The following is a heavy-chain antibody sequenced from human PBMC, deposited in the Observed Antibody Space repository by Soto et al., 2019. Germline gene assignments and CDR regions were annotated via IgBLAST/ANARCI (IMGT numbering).Heavy chain of an antibody. Sequence: QVQLVESGGGVGQPGRSLRLSCAASGFTFSSYAMHWVRQAPGKGLEWVAVISYDGSNKYYADSVKGRFTISRDNSKNTLYLQMNSLRAEDTAVYYCARDRSITGTLGYFDLWGRGTLVTVSS. CDR3: ARDRSITGTLGYFDL. CDR1: GFTFSSYA. J-gene: IGHJ2*01. D-gene: IGHD1-20*01. V-gene: IGHV3-30-3*01. CDR2: ISYDGSNK.